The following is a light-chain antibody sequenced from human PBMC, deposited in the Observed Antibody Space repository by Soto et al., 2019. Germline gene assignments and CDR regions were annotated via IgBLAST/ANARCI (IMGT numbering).Light chain of an antibody. CDR3: SSYSGTNSNVI. Sequence: QSALTQPPSASGSPVQSVTISCAGSYSDIGDYNYVSWYQQHPGKVPKLIISEVSKRPSGVPDRFSGSKSGYTASLTVSDLQPADEAVYYCSSYSGTNSNVIFGGGTKLTVL. CDR1: YSDIGDYNY. J-gene: IGLJ2*01. CDR2: EVS. V-gene: IGLV2-8*01.